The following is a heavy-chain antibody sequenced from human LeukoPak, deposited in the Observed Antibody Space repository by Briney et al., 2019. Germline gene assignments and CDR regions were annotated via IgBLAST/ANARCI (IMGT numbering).Heavy chain of an antibody. J-gene: IGHJ4*02. V-gene: IGHV3-21*01. CDR1: GGSISSSS. CDR2: ISRSSTYI. Sequence: ETLSLTXTVSGGSISSSSYYWGWIRQPPGKGLEWVSSISRSSTYIYYADSVKGRFTISRDNAENSLYLQMNSLRAEDTAVYYCATTYPLFDYWGQGTLVTVSS. CDR3: ATTYPLFDY.